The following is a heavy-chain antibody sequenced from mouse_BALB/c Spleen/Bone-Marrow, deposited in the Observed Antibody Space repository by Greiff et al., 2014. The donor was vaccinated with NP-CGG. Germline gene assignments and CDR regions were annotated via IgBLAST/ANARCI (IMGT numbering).Heavy chain of an antibody. CDR3: ARWDSSGYVGFAY. Sequence: EVHLVESGAELVRPGALVKLSCKASGFNIKDYYMHWVKQRPEQGLEWIGWIDPENGNTIYDPKFQGKASITPDTSSNTAYLQLSSLTSEDTAVYYCARWDSSGYVGFAYWGQGTLVTVSA. D-gene: IGHD3-2*01. J-gene: IGHJ3*01. CDR1: GFNIKDYY. V-gene: IGHV14-1*02. CDR2: IDPENGNT.